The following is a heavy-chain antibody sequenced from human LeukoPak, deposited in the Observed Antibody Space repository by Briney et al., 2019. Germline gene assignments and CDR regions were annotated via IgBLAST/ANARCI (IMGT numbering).Heavy chain of an antibody. CDR3: ARMKVAWIRLWSKLYFDY. V-gene: IGHV1-8*02. CDR2: MNPNSGNT. D-gene: IGHD5-18*01. J-gene: IGHJ4*02. CDR1: GYTFTSYY. Sequence: ASVKVSCKASGYTFTSYYMHWVRQAPGQGLEWMGWMNPNSGNTGYAQKFQGRVTMTRNTSISTAYMELSSLRSEDTAVYYCARMKVAWIRLWSKLYFDYWGQGTLVTVSS.